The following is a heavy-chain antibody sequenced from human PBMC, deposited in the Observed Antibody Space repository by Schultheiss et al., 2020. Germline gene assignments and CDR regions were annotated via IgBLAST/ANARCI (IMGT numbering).Heavy chain of an antibody. CDR3: ARPNWGSWWGHGMDA. CDR1: GGSFSGYY. CDR2: IYYSGST. Sequence: SETLSLTCAVYGGSFSGYYWSWIRQPPGKGLEWIGYIYYSGSTNYNPSLKSRVTISVDTSKNQFSLKLSSVTAADTAVYYCARPNWGSWWGHGMDAWGQGTTVTVSS. V-gene: IGHV4-59*01. D-gene: IGHD6-13*01. J-gene: IGHJ6*02.